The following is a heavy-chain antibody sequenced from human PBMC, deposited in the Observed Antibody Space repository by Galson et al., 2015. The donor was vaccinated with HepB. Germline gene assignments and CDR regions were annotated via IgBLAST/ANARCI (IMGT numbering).Heavy chain of an antibody. J-gene: IGHJ3*01. Sequence: SLRLSCAGSGFTFNSYSMNWVRQAPGKGLEWVSYISISSSTIYYADSVMGRFTVSRDNAKNSLYLQMNSLRVEDTAVYYCARGRGGTVVTAYVTYDAFDFWNQGTMVTVSS. CDR2: ISISSSTI. D-gene: IGHD2-21*02. CDR3: ARGRGGTVVTAYVTYDAFDF. V-gene: IGHV3-48*04. CDR1: GFTFNSYS.